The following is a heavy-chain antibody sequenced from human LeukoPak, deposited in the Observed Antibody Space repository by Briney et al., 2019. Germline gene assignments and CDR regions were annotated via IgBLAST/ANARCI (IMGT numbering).Heavy chain of an antibody. CDR2: ISSSSSII. Sequence: GGSLRLSCAASGFTFSSYSMNWVRQAPGKGLEWLSYISSSSSIIYYADSVKGRFTISRDNAKNSLYLQMNSLRAEDTAVYYCATLMVGATHHDAFDIWGQGTMVTVSS. CDR3: ATLMVGATHHDAFDI. J-gene: IGHJ3*02. CDR1: GFTFSSYS. D-gene: IGHD1-26*01. V-gene: IGHV3-48*01.